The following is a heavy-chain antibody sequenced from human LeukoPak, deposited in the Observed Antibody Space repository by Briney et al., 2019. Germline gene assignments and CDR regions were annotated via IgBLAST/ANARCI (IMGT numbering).Heavy chain of an antibody. CDR1: GFTFSSYG. D-gene: IGHD6-19*01. Sequence: GGSLRLSCAASGFTFSSYGMSWVRQAPGKGLEWVANIKQDGSEKNYVDSVKGRFTISRDNSKNTLYLQMNSLRAEDTAVYYCAKDRSSEGYYYMDVWGKGTTVTVSS. J-gene: IGHJ6*03. V-gene: IGHV3-7*03. CDR2: IKQDGSEK. CDR3: AKDRSSEGYYYMDV.